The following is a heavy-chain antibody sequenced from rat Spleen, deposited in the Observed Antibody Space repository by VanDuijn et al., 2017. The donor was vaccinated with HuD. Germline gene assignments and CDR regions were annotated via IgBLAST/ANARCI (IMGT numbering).Heavy chain of an antibody. CDR2: ISTAGTNT. CDR3: ARHGGLRNWFAY. D-gene: IGHD1-11*01. J-gene: IGHJ3*01. V-gene: IGHV5S13*01. CDR1: KLNFSDYD. Sequence: EVQLVETGGGFVQPGRSLKISCADSKLNFSDYDMAWVRQTPAKGLEWIASISTAGTNTYYRDSVKGRFTISRDDAKNTQYLQMDSLRSEDTATYYCARHGGLRNWFAYWGQGTLVTVSS.